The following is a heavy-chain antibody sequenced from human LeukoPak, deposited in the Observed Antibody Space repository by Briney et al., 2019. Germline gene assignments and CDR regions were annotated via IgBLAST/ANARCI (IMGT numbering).Heavy chain of an antibody. CDR1: GFSFRTYG. CDR2: IRFDGSNI. D-gene: IGHD5-12*01. CDR3: AKDPTYSGYGGLDV. V-gene: IGHV3-30*02. Sequence: GGSLRLSCAASGFSFRTYGMHWVRQAPGKGLEWGTYIRFDGSNIYYAEAVKGRFTISRDNSKNTLFLQMNRLRADDTAVYYCAKDPTYSGYGGLDVWGKGTTVTIPS. J-gene: IGHJ6*04.